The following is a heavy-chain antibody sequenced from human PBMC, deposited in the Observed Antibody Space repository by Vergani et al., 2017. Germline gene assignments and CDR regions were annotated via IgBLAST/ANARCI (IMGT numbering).Heavy chain of an antibody. V-gene: IGHV3-21*01. Sequence: EVQLVESGGGLVKPGGSLRLSCAASGFTFSSYSMNWVRQAPGKGLEWVSSISSSSSYIYYADSVKGRFTISRDNAKNSLYLQMNSLRAEDTAVYYCAGERWFGAGGMDVWGQGTTVTVSS. CDR2: ISSSSSYI. CDR3: AGERWFGAGGMDV. D-gene: IGHD3-10*01. J-gene: IGHJ6*02. CDR1: GFTFSSYS.